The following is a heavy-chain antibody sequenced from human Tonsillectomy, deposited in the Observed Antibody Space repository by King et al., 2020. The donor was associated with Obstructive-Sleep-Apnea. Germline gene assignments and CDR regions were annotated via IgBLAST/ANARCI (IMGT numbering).Heavy chain of an antibody. D-gene: IGHD5-12*01. Sequence: VQLVESGGVLVQPGGSLRLSCAASGFTFSTYWMHWVRQAPGKGLVWVSRLNSDGTSISYVDSVKGRFTTSRDHAKNTLYLQMDSLRAEDTAVYYCASRASSGPHAFNLWGQGTMVSVSS. CDR1: GFTFSTYW. V-gene: IGHV3-74*01. CDR3: ASRASSGPHAFNL. CDR2: LNSDGTSI. J-gene: IGHJ3*01.